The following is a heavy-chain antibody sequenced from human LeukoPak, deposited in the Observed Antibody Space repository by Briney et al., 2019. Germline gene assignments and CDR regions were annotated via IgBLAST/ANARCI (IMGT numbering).Heavy chain of an antibody. Sequence: PSETLSLTCTVSGGSISSYYWSWIRQPPGKGLEWIGYIYYSGSTNCNPSLKSRVTISVDTSKNQFSLKLSSVTAADTAVYYCARFVSLGYSSSWYGPYFDYWGQGTLVTVSS. CDR2: IYYSGST. J-gene: IGHJ4*02. CDR1: GGSISSYY. D-gene: IGHD6-13*01. CDR3: ARFVSLGYSSSWYGPYFDY. V-gene: IGHV4-59*08.